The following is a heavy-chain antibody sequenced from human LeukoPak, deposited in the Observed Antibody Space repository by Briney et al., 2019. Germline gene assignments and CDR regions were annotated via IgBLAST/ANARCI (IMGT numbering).Heavy chain of an antibody. CDR1: GFTFSSYA. Sequence: PGGSLRLSCAASGFTFSSYAMSWVRQAPGKGLEWVAVISYDGSNKYYADSVKGRFTISRDNSKNTLYLQMNSLRAEDTAVYYCARASMVSYYYYYMDVWGKGTTVTVSS. D-gene: IGHD3-10*01. J-gene: IGHJ6*03. CDR2: ISYDGSNK. CDR3: ARASMVSYYYYYMDV. V-gene: IGHV3-30*04.